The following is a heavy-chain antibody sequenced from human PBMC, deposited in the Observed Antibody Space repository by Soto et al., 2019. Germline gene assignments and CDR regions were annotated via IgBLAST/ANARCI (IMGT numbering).Heavy chain of an antibody. J-gene: IGHJ6*02. V-gene: IGHV1-8*01. CDR3: ARGSQGWERNYYYDYGMDV. CDR2: MNPNSGNT. CDR1: VYPFTSYE. Sequence: VNFSCNSSVYPFTSYEVNWLRQATGQGLEWMGWMNPNSGNTGYAHKFQGIVSMTRNTSISTAYMELSSLISEDTAVYYCARGSQGWERNYYYDYGMDVWGQGTTVGVS. D-gene: IGHD1-26*01.